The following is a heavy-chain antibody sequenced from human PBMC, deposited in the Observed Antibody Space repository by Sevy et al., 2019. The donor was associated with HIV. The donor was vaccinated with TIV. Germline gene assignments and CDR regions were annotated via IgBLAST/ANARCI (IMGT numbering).Heavy chain of an antibody. Sequence: GGSLRLSCAASGFTVSSNYMNWVRQAPGKGLEWVSVIYSGGSTYYEDSVKGRFTISRDNSKNTLYLQMNSLRAEDTAVYYCARDQDYYDSSGYYPSDAFDIWGQGTMVTVSS. J-gene: IGHJ3*02. V-gene: IGHV3-66*01. CDR3: ARDQDYYDSSGYYPSDAFDI. CDR1: GFTVSSNY. CDR2: IYSGGST. D-gene: IGHD3-22*01.